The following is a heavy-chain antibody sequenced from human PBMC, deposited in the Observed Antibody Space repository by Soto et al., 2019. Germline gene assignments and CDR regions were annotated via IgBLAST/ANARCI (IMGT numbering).Heavy chain of an antibody. D-gene: IGHD6-19*01. J-gene: IGHJ4*02. CDR1: GGSITSGNSYS. CDR3: ARWAVAGDY. Sequence: SETLSLTCAVSGGSITSGNSYSWSWIRQPPGKGLEWIGSISHTGSTNYNPSLKSRVTISVDTSKNQFSLKLSSVTAADTAVYYCARWAVAGDYWGQGTLVTVSS. CDR2: ISHTGST. V-gene: IGHV4-30-2*02.